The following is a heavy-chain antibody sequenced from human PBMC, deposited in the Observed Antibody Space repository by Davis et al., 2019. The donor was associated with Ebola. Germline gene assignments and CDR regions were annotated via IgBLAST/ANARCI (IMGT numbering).Heavy chain of an antibody. CDR1: APSSTTFF. J-gene: IGHJ3*02. Sequence: SLSPSCPLSAPSSTTFFMSWVSPAPGNGLEWVSCIISSGGNSLYMDSVKGRFYIDRDNSKNTVHLQMHRLRAEDTAVYYCAKGEQYCSDISCYSFDAFGSWGQGTMVTVSS. CDR3: AKGEQYCSDISCYSFDAFGS. V-gene: IGHV3-23*01. D-gene: IGHD2-2*01. CDR2: IISSGGNS.